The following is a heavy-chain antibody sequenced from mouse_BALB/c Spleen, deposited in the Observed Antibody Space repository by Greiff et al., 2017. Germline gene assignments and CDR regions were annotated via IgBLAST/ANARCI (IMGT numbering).Heavy chain of an antibody. J-gene: IGHJ4*01. D-gene: IGHD2-4*01. CDR3: ARGGDYDGAMDY. V-gene: IGHV1-80*01. CDR2: IYPGDGDT. Sequence: QVHVKQSGAELVRPGSSVKISCKASGYAFSSYWMNWVKQRPGQGLEWIGQIYPGDGDTNYNGKFKGKATLTADKSSSTAYMQLSSLTSEDSAVYFCARGGDYDGAMDYWGQGTSVTVSS. CDR1: GYAFSSYW.